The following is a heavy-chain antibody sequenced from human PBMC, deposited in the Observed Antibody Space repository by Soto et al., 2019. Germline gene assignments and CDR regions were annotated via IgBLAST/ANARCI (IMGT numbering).Heavy chain of an antibody. CDR2: INHSGST. CDR3: ARYPYSSGWLDY. CDR1: GGSFSGYY. V-gene: IGHV4-34*01. J-gene: IGHJ4*02. Sequence: SETLSLTCAVYGGSFSGYYWSWIRQPPGKGLEWIGEINHSGSTNYDPSLKSRVTISVDTSKNQFSLKLSSVTAADTAVYYCARYPYSSGWLDYWGQGTLVTVSS. D-gene: IGHD6-19*01.